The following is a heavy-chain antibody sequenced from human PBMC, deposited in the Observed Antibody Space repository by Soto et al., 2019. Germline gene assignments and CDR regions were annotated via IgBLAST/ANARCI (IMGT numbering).Heavy chain of an antibody. D-gene: IGHD1-26*01. Sequence: QVQLVESGGGVVQPGCSLRLSCAASGFIIGVYGLEGFRQAQGKGLGWVALISYDGSNTYYADSVKGRFTISRDNSKDTLFLQMTGLRREDTAVYYCAKGAGDRLSLGMDVWGQGTTVTVSS. CDR2: ISYDGSNT. CDR1: GFIIGVYG. V-gene: IGHV3-30*18. CDR3: AKGAGDRLSLGMDV. J-gene: IGHJ6*02.